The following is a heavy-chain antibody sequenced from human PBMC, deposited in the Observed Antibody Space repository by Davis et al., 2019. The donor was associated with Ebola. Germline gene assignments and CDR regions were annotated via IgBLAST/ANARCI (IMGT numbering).Heavy chain of an antibody. CDR1: AFPSSPYV. D-gene: IGHD7-27*01. CDR3: AKVRDGTGGNDF. V-gene: IGHV3-48*02. Sequence: PGGSLRLSCAASAFPSSPYVLPWVPQAPGKGPEWVTYITKGSDAIHYADSVKGRFTVSRDNAKNSLFLQMNSLRDEDSAVYYCAKVRDGTGGNDFWGQGTLVTVSS. J-gene: IGHJ4*02. CDR2: ITKGSDAI.